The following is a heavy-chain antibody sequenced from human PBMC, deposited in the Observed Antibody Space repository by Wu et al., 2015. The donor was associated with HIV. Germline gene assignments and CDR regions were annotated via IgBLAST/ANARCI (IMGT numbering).Heavy chain of an antibody. CDR2: MNPNSGNT. V-gene: IGHV1-8*03. J-gene: IGHJ5*02. CDR1: GYTFTSYD. Sequence: QVQLVQSGAEVKKPGASVKVSCKASGYTFTSYDINWVRQATGQGLEWMGWMNPNSGNTGYAQKFQGRVTITRNTSISTAYMELSSLRSEDTAVYYCARGGSRWGSSAGDNWFDPWGQGTLVTVSS. D-gene: IGHD2-21*01. CDR3: ARGGSRWGSSAGDNWFDP.